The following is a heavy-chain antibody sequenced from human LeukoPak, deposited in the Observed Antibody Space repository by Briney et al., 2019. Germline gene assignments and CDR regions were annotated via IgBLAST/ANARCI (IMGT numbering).Heavy chain of an antibody. D-gene: IGHD1-26*01. J-gene: IGHJ4*02. Sequence: GGSLRLSCAASGFTFSSYGMSWVRQAPGKGLEWVSAIGHSGSNTYYADSVKGRFTISRDNSKNTLYLQMNSLRAEDTALYYCARAKSRGIVGATPEFWGQGTLVTVSS. CDR3: ARAKSRGIVGATPEF. CDR1: GFTFSSYG. V-gene: IGHV3-23*01. CDR2: IGHSGSNT.